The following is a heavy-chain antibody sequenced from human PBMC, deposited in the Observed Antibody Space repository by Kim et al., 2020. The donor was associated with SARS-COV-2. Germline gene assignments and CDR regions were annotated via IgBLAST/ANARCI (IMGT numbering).Heavy chain of an antibody. V-gene: IGHV3-7*01. CDR1: GFTFSSYW. D-gene: IGHD6-19*01. J-gene: IGHJ6*02. CDR2: IKQDGSEK. Sequence: GGSLRLSCAASGFTFSSYWMSWVRQAPGKGLEWVANIKQDGSEKYYVDSVKGRFTISRDNAKNSLYLQMNSLRAEDTAVYYCARDRGTSGYSSGWYYYYYGMDVWGQETTVTVSS. CDR3: ARDRGTSGYSSGWYYYYYGMDV.